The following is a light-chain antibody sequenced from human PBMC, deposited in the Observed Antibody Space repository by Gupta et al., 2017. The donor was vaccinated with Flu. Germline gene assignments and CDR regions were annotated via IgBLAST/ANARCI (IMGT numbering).Light chain of an antibody. CDR2: RAS. J-gene: IGKJ1*01. Sequence: DRGTITCRASQSIHNGLAWYQQKPAKVPKLLIYRASTLESGVPSRFSSSGSGAEFTLTIISLQPDDISTYYCQQYSDYYPWTFGQGTKVEIK. CDR3: QQYSDYYPWT. V-gene: IGKV1-5*03. CDR1: QSIHNG.